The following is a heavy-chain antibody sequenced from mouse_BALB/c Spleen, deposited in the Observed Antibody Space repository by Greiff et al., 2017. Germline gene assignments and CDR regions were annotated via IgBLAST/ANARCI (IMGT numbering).Heavy chain of an antibody. D-gene: IGHD1-1*01. CDR3: VRRYYYGSSYSFAY. Sequence: EVKVVESGGGLVQSKGSLKLSCAASGFTFNTYAMNWVRQAPGKGLEWVARIRSKSNNYATYYADSVKDRFTISRDDSQSMLYLQMNNLKTEDTAMYYCVRRYYYGSSYSFAYWGQGTLVTVSA. CDR1: GFTFNTYA. J-gene: IGHJ3*01. V-gene: IGHV10-1*02. CDR2: IRSKSNNYAT.